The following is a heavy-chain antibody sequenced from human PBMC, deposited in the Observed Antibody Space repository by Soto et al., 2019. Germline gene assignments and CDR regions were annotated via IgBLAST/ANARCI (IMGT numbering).Heavy chain of an antibody. V-gene: IGHV3-53*01. CDR1: GLTVSGKKY. CDR3: ASWHEREHAYDV. D-gene: IGHD1-1*01. J-gene: IGHJ3*01. Sequence: VGSLRLSCAAFGLTVSGKKYVAWVRQAPGKGLEWVSALYDVDGSFYADSVKGRFTTSSDSSKTTVYLQMNGLRPDDTAVYYCASWHEREHAYDVWGQGTTVTVSS. CDR2: LYDVDGS.